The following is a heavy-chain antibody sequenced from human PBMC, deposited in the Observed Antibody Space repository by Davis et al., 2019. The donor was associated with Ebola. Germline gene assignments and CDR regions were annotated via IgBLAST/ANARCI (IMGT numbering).Heavy chain of an antibody. V-gene: IGHV3-74*01. J-gene: IGHJ4*02. D-gene: IGHD6-19*01. CDR1: GFTFSNYW. CDR2: IKSAGTST. Sequence: PGGSLRLSCAASGFTFSNYWMYWVRQAPGKGLMWVSRIKSAGTSTSYADSVKGRFTISRDNAKNTLYLQMNSLRVEDTAVYYCVKLSSGWDLDYWGQGTLVTVSS. CDR3: VKLSSGWDLDY.